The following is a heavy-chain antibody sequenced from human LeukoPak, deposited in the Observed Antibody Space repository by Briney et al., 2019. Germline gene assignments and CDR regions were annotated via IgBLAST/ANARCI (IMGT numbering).Heavy chain of an antibody. CDR2: ITGSGDST. J-gene: IGHJ5*02. CDR1: GFTFRSYG. V-gene: IGHV3-23*01. Sequence: PGGSLRLSCAGSGFTFRSYGMTWVRQAPGKGLEWDSSITGSGDSTYSADSVKGRLTISRDNSKNTLYLQMNSLRAEDTAVYYCAKDPPSWYSSSWYGFDPWGQGTLVTVSS. CDR3: AKDPPSWYSSSWYGFDP. D-gene: IGHD6-13*01.